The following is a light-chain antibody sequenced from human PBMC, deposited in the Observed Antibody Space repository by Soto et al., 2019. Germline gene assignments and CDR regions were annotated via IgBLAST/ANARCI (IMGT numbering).Light chain of an antibody. J-gene: IGKJ1*01. CDR1: QSISSY. V-gene: IGKV3-20*01. CDR2: GAS. Sequence: TQSPSSLSASVGDRVTITCRASQSISSYLAWYQQKPGQAPRLLIYGASSRATGIPDRFSGSGSGTEFTLTISRLEPEDFAVYYCQQYGSSQWTFGQGTKVEIK. CDR3: QQYGSSQWT.